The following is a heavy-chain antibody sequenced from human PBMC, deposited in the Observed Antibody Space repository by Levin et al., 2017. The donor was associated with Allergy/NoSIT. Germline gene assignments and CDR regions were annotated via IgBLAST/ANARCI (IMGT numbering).Heavy chain of an antibody. V-gene: IGHV3-11*01. J-gene: IGHJ6*02. CDR1: GFTFSDYY. D-gene: IGHD3-10*01. Sequence: GGSLRLSCAASGFTFSDYYMSWIRQAPGKGLEWVSYISSSGSTIYYADSVKGRFTISRDNAKNSLYLQMNSLRAEDTAVYYCATLYGSGSLHGYYYGMDVWGQGTTVTVSS. CDR2: ISSSGSTI. CDR3: ATLYGSGSLHGYYYGMDV.